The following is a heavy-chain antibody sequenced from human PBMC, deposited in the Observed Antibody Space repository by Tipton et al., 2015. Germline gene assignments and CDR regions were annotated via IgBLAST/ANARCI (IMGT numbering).Heavy chain of an antibody. V-gene: IGHV4-39*07. CDR2: LYYSGST. D-gene: IGHD2-15*01. CDR3: ARGGWSLDY. CDR1: GASISSITYY. Sequence: TLSLTCTVSGASISSITYYWAWIRQPPGKGLEWIGSLYYSGSTYNPSLKSRVTISADKSKNQISLRLSSVTAADTAVYYCARGGWSLDYWGQGTLVTVSS. J-gene: IGHJ4*02.